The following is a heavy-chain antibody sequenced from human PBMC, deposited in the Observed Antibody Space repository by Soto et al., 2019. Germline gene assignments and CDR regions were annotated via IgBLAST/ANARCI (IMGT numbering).Heavy chain of an antibody. D-gene: IGHD5-18*01. J-gene: IGHJ4*02. CDR2: IYYSGST. CDR1: GGSISSSSYY. V-gene: IGHV4-39*01. Sequence: QLQLQESGPGLVKPSETLSLTCTVSGGSISSSSYYWGWIRQPPGKGLEWIGSIYYSGSTYYNPSLKSRVTISVDTSKNQFSLKLSSVTAADTAVYYCARLQSRLDTASFYEYYFDYWGQGTLVTVSS. CDR3: ARLQSRLDTASFYEYYFDY.